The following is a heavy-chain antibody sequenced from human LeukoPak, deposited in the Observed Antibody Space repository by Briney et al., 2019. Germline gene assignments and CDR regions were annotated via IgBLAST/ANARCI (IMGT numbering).Heavy chain of an antibody. CDR1: GFTFSSYG. Sequence: QAGGSLRLSCAASGFTFSSYGMHWVRQAPGKGLEWVAVISYDGSNKYYADSVKGRFTISRDNSKNTLYLQMNSLRAEDTAVYYCAKEGRYYDSGDPNWFDPWGQGTLVTVSS. J-gene: IGHJ5*02. V-gene: IGHV3-30*18. CDR2: ISYDGSNK. CDR3: AKEGRYYDSGDPNWFDP. D-gene: IGHD3-22*01.